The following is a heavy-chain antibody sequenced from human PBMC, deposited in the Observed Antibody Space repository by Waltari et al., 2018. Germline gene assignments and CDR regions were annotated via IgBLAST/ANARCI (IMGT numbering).Heavy chain of an antibody. CDR2: RAKDGSRK. CDR1: GFSFSTYA. Sequence: QEQLVESGGGVVQPGRSLRLSCAVSGFSFSTYAIHWVRQAPGKGRGWVEVRAKDGSRKYYVYSVKGRFTISRDNSKNTLYLYMNSLRAEDTAVYYWARDKTAMGPYGMDVWGQGTTVTVSS. D-gene: IGHD5-18*01. J-gene: IGHJ6*02. CDR3: ARDKTAMGPYGMDV. V-gene: IGHV3-30*07.